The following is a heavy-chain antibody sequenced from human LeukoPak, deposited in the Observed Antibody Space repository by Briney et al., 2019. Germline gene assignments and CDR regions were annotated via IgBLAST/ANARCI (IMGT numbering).Heavy chain of an antibody. V-gene: IGHV1-69*05. Sequence: WASVKVSCKASGGTFSSYAISWVRQAPGQGLEWMGGTIPIFGTANYAQKFQGRVTITTDESTSTAYMELSILRSEDTAVYYCAANYYDTSGYYYDGYYFAYWGQGTLVTVSS. CDR1: GGTFSSYA. J-gene: IGHJ4*02. D-gene: IGHD3-22*01. CDR3: AANYYDTSGYYYDGYYFAY. CDR2: TIPIFGTA.